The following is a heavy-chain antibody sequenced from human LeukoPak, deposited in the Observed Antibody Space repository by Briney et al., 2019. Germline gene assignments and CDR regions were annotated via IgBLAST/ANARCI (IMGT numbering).Heavy chain of an antibody. J-gene: IGHJ6*03. Sequence: PSETLSLTCSVSGGSISGYYWSWIRQVPGERLEWIGYIYHSGRTTYNPSLESRVTISSDTSKNQLSLNLRFVTAADTALYFCARRRAQSSGPSFYYFYMDVWGKGTTVTVSS. V-gene: IGHV4-59*01. CDR2: IYHSGRT. CDR3: ARRRAQSSGPSFYYFYMDV. D-gene: IGHD1-26*01. CDR1: GGSISGYY.